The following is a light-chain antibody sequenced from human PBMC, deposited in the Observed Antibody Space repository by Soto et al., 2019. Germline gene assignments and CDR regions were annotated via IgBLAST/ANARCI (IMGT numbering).Light chain of an antibody. Sequence: DIQLTQSPSFLSASVGDRVTITCRASKGISSYLAWYQQKPGKAPKLLIYAASTLQSGVPSRFSGSGSGTEFTLTISSLQPEDFATFYCQQLNSYSPRYTFGQGTKLEI. J-gene: IGKJ2*01. CDR1: KGISSY. CDR3: QQLNSYSPRYT. CDR2: AAS. V-gene: IGKV1-9*01.